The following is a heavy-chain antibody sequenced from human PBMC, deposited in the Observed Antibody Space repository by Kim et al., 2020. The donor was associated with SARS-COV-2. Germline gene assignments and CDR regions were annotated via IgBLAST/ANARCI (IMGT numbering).Heavy chain of an antibody. CDR2: T. CDR3: AKQPNANWFDP. J-gene: IGHJ5*02. Sequence: TNYTPSLESRVTISVDTSKNQFSLKLSSVTAADTAVYYCAKQPNANWFDPWGQGTLVTVSS. V-gene: IGHV4-61*07. D-gene: IGHD2-8*01.